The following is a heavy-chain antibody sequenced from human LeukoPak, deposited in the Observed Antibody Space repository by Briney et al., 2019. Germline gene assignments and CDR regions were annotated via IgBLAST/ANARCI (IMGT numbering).Heavy chain of an antibody. CDR3: AREWVIVGASYYYYMDV. D-gene: IGHD1-26*01. J-gene: IGHJ6*03. Sequence: SETPSLTCTVSGGSISSYYWSWIRQPAGKGLEWIGRIYTTGSANYNPSLKSRVTMSVDTSKNQFSLKLTSVTAADTAVYYCAREWVIVGASYYYYMDVWGKGTTVTVSS. CDR1: GGSISSYY. CDR2: IYTTGSA. V-gene: IGHV4-4*07.